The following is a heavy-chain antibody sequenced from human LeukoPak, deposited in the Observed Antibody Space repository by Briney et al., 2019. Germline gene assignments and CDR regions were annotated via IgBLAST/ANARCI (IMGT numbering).Heavy chain of an antibody. V-gene: IGHV3-48*01. D-gene: IGHD1-26*01. Sequence: PGGSLRLSCAASGFTFSSYSMNWVRQAPGKGLEWVSYISSSSSTIYYADSVKGRFTISRDNAKNSLYLQMNSLRAEDTAVYYCARGWELLSAFDIWGQGTMVTVSP. CDR1: GFTFSSYS. CDR3: ARGWELLSAFDI. J-gene: IGHJ3*02. CDR2: ISSSSSTI.